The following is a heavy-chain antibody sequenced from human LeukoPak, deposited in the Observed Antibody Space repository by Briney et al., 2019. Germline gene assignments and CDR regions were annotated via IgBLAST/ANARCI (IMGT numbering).Heavy chain of an antibody. V-gene: IGHV4-4*02. CDR1: GGSISSSNW. Sequence: SETLSLTCAVSGGSISSSNWWSWVRQPPGKGLEWIGEIYHSGSTNYNPSLKSRVTISVDKSKNQFSLKLSTVTAADTALYYCAYSGSYGHLGYWGQGIPVTVAS. J-gene: IGHJ4*02. D-gene: IGHD1-26*01. CDR2: IYHSGST. CDR3: AYSGSYGHLGY.